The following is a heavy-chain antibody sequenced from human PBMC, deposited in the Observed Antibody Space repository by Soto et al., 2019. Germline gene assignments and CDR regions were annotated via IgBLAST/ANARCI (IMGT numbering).Heavy chain of an antibody. CDR3: AKDKGRTAIDS. J-gene: IGHJ4*02. CDR1: GLTFSAAG. CDR2: IANDGRSE. V-gene: IGHV3-30*18. Sequence: QVQLVESGGGVVQPGRSLRLSCAASGLTFSAAGMHWVRQAPGKGLEWVAFIANDGRSESYAYSVKGRFTISRDNSKNSLYLQMNGLRAEDTAVYYCAKDKGRTAIDSWGQGTLVSVSS.